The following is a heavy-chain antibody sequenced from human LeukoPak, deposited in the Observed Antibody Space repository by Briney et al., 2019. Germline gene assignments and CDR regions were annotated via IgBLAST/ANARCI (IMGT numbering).Heavy chain of an antibody. CDR3: ARGTVDTAMFDY. J-gene: IGHJ4*02. CDR2: IYYSGST. D-gene: IGHD5-18*01. V-gene: IGHV4-59*01. CDR1: GGSISSYY. Sequence: SETLSLTCTVSGGSISSYYWSWIRQPPGKGLEWIGYIYYSGSTNYNPSLKSRVTISVDTSKNQFSLKLSSVTAEDTAVYYCARGTVDTAMFDYWGQGTLVTVSS.